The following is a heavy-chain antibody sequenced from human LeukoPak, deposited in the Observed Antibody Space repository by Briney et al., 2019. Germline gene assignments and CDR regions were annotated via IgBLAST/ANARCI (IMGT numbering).Heavy chain of an antibody. CDR1: EFSVGSNY. Sequence: GGSLRLSCAASEFSVGSNYMTWVRQAPGKGLEWVSLIYSGGSTYYADSVKGRFTISRDNSKNTLYLQMNSLRAEDTAVYYCAKGGATVVDYWGQGTLVTVSS. CDR3: AKGGATVVDY. D-gene: IGHD4-23*01. CDR2: IYSGGST. V-gene: IGHV3-66*01. J-gene: IGHJ4*02.